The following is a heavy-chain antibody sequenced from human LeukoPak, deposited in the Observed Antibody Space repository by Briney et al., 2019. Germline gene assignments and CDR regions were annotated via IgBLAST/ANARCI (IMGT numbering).Heavy chain of an antibody. CDR2: ISGSGGST. J-gene: IGHJ4*02. CDR1: GFTFSNYD. V-gene: IGHV3-23*01. CDR3: AAEWFGEVDY. Sequence: GGSLRLSCAASGFTFSNYDMNWVRQAPGQGLEWVSAISGSGGSTYYADSVKGRFTISRDNSKNTLYLQMNSLRAEDTAVYYCAAEWFGEVDYWGQGTLVTVSS. D-gene: IGHD3-10*01.